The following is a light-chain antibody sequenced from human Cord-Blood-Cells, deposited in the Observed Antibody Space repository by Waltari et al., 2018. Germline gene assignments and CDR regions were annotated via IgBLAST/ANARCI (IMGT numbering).Light chain of an antibody. CDR3: SSYTSSSTVV. CDR1: SSDVGGYNY. Sequence: QSALTQPASVSGSPGQSITISCTGTSSDVGGYNYVSWYQQYPGKAPKLMIYDVSNRPSGVSNRVSGSKSGNTASLTISGLHAEDEADYYCSSYTSSSTVVFGGGTKLTVL. CDR2: DVS. V-gene: IGLV2-14*01. J-gene: IGLJ2*01.